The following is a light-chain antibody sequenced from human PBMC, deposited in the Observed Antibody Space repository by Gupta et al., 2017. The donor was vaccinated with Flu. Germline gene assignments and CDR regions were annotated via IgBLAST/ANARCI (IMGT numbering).Light chain of an antibody. Sequence: QSVLTQPPSVSGAPGQRVTISCTGSSSNIGAGYDVHWYQQLPGRAPKVLIYGSSNRPSGVPDRFVGSKSGISASLDITGLQAEDEADYYGQSYDTSLRGGVFGGGTKVTAL. J-gene: IGLJ3*02. CDR2: GSS. CDR3: QSYDTSLRGGV. CDR1: SSNIGAGYD. V-gene: IGLV1-40*01.